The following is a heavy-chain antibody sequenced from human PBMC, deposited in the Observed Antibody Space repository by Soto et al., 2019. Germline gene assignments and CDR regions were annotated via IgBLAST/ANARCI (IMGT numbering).Heavy chain of an antibody. J-gene: IGHJ1*01. CDR2: ISAYTANR. V-gene: IGHV1-18*01. CDR3: VVVRDSGRPAGD. D-gene: IGHD1-26*01. CDR1: GHIFPSYG. Sequence: QVHLVQSGAEVKKPGASVKVSCKASGHIFPSYGVTWVRQAPGQGLEWMGGISAYTANRNYAQRLQDRLTMTTDTSTNTAYMELRSLRSDDTAVYYCVVVRDSGRPAGDWGQGTLVIVSS.